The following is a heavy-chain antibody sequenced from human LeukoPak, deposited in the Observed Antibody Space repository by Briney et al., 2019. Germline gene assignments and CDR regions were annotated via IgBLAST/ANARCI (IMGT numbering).Heavy chain of an antibody. V-gene: IGHV3-73*01. CDR1: GFTFSGSA. Sequence: GGSLRLSCAASGFTFSGSAMHWVRQASGRGLEWVGRIRSKANSYATAYAASVKGRFTISRDDSKNTAYLQMNSLKTEDTAVYYCIVHGYFDYWGQGTLVTVSS. J-gene: IGHJ4*02. CDR3: IVHGYFDY. CDR2: IRSKANSYAT.